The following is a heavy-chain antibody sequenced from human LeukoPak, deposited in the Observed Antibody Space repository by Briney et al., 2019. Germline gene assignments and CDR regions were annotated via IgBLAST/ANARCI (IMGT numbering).Heavy chain of an antibody. CDR3: ARDAPFPSDLLYYYYMDV. J-gene: IGHJ6*03. V-gene: IGHV3-48*03. CDR2: ISGSGTVI. D-gene: IGHD2-15*01. Sequence: GGSLRLSCAVTGFIFSDYEMNWLRQAPGKGLEWISYISGSGTVIYDADSVKGRFTISRDNSKNTLYLQMNSLRAEDTAVYYCARDAPFPSDLLYYYYMDVWGKGTTVTVSS. CDR1: GFIFSDYE.